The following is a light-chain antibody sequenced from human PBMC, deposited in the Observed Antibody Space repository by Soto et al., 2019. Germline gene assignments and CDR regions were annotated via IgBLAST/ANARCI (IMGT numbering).Light chain of an antibody. V-gene: IGKV1-39*01. Sequence: DIQMTQSPSSLSASVGDRVTITCRASQSIGTYLNWYQHKPGKAPKVLIYAVSSLQSGVPSRFSGSGSGTDFTLTITSLQPEDSATYYCQHSYRTPRTFGQGTKVEIK. CDR2: AVS. J-gene: IGKJ1*01. CDR1: QSIGTY. CDR3: QHSYRTPRT.